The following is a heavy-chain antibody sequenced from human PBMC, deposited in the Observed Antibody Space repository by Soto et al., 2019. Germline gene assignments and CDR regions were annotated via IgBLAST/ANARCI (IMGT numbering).Heavy chain of an antibody. J-gene: IGHJ3*02. D-gene: IGHD1-1*01. CDR3: AKDAVSYNGIYDPFDI. V-gene: IGHV3-23*01. CDR1: GFTLSNYA. Sequence: EVQLLESGGGLVQPGGSLRLSCVASGFTLSNYAMSWVRQAPGKGLEWVSVIDGDGSAKFADSVKGRLTVSRDNSKNTSYLQMDSLRAEDTAIYYCAKDAVSYNGIYDPFDIWGRGTMVTVSS. CDR2: IDGDGSA.